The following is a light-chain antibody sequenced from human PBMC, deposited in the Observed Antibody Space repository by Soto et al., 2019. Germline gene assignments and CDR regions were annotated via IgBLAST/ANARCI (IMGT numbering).Light chain of an antibody. CDR3: QQYGSSPPWT. J-gene: IGKJ1*01. CDR1: QSVSSSY. V-gene: IGKV3-20*01. CDR2: GAS. Sequence: IVLTQSPGTLSLSPGERATLSCRAIQSVSSSYLAWYQQKPGQAPRLLIYGASSRATGIPDRFSGSGSGTDFTLTISRLEPEDFAVYYCQQYGSSPPWTFGQVTKV.